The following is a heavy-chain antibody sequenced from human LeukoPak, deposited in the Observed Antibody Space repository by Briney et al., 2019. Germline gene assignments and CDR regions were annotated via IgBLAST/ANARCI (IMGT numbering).Heavy chain of an antibody. CDR3: AKDHHSDGWPTFDA. V-gene: IGHV3-23*01. CDR1: GFSVSSSV. Sequence: GSLRLSCAVSGFSVSSSVMTWVRQAPGMGLEWVSSIAGDTDATFYSDSVKGRFTISRDRSKNRLYGEMNSLRAEDTAIYFCAKDHHSDGWPTFDAWGLGTLVTVSS. J-gene: IGHJ5*02. D-gene: IGHD5-24*01. CDR2: IAGDTDAT.